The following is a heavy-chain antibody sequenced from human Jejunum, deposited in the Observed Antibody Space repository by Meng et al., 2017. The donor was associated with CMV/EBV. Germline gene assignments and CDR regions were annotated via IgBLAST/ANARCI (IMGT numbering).Heavy chain of an antibody. Sequence: SCKASGGTFSSYNLSWVRQAPGQGLEWVGRIMTVLGTTYYAEKFRGRVTIAADKSTSTVYMEINSLTSEDTAVYFCARDAGPSTDWGQGTRVTVSS. CDR2: IMTVLGTT. D-gene: IGHD2-8*02. CDR3: ARDAGPSTD. J-gene: IGHJ4*02. V-gene: IGHV1-69*08. CDR1: GGTFSSYN.